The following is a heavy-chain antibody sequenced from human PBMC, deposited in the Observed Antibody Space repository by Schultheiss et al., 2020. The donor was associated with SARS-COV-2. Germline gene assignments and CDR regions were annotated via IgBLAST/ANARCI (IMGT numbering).Heavy chain of an antibody. V-gene: IGHV4-59*12. J-gene: IGHJ4*02. Sequence: SQTLSLTCTVSGGSISSYYWSWIRQPPGKGLEWIGYIYYSGSTNYNPSLKSRVTISVDTSKNQFSLKLSSVTAADTAVYYCTRDLRNGWYLFDYWGQGTLVTVSS. CDR1: GGSISSYY. CDR3: TRDLRNGWYLFDY. CDR2: IYYSGST. D-gene: IGHD6-19*01.